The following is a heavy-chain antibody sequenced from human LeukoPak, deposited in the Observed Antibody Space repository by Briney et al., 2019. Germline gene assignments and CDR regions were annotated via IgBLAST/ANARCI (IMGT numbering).Heavy chain of an antibody. J-gene: IGHJ4*02. V-gene: IGHV1-46*01. CDR1: GYTFTSNY. D-gene: IGHD3-10*01. CDR2: IYPRDGST. Sequence: ASVKVSCKASGYTFTSNYIHWVRQAPGQGLEWMGMIYPRDGSTSYAQKFQGRVTVTRDTSTSTVHMELSGLRSEDTAVYYCARSQNYYGSGDYWSPGTLVTVSS. CDR3: ARSQNYYGSGDY.